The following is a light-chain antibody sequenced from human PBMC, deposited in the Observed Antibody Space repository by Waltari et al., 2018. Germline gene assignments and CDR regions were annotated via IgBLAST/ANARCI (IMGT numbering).Light chain of an antibody. Sequence: DIVMTQSPDSLAVYLRERATINSKSSQSVLYNSNNKNYLAWYQQKPGQSPKLLIYWASTRESGVPDRFSGSGSGTDFTLTISSLQAEDVAVYYCQQYYTTPLTFGGGTTVEIK. V-gene: IGKV4-1*01. CDR1: QSVLYNSNNKNY. J-gene: IGKJ4*01. CDR3: QQYYTTPLT. CDR2: WAS.